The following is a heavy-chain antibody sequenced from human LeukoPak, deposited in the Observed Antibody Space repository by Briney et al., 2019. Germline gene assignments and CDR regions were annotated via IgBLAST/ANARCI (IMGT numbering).Heavy chain of an antibody. Sequence: NASETLSLTCTVSGGSISSSSYYWGWIRQPPGKGLEWIGSIYYSGSTYYNPSLKSRVTISVDTSKNQFSLKLSSVTAADTAVYYCARVNTLKVLRYFDPIGDAFDIWGQGTMVTVSS. J-gene: IGHJ3*02. CDR3: ARVNTLKVLRYFDPIGDAFDI. V-gene: IGHV4-39*07. D-gene: IGHD3-9*01. CDR2: IYYSGST. CDR1: GGSISSSSYY.